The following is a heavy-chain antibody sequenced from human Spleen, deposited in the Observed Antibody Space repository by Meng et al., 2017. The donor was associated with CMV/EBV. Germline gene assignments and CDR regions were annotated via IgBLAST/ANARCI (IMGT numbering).Heavy chain of an antibody. D-gene: IGHD6-13*01. CDR3: ARGRGSSSWYYYYGMDV. CDR1: GGSLTGYY. CDR2: INHSGST. V-gene: IGHV4-34*01. Sequence: GSLRLSCAVYGGSLTGYYWSWIRQPPGKGLEWIGEINHSGSTNYNPSLKSRVTLSVDTSKNQFSLKLSSVTAADTAVYYCARGRGSSSWYYYYGMDVWGQGTTVTVSS. J-gene: IGHJ6*02.